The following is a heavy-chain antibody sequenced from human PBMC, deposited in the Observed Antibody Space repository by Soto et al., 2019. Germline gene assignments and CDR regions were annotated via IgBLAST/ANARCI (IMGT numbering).Heavy chain of an antibody. J-gene: IGHJ4*02. CDR1: GFTFSSYA. Sequence: TGGSLRLSCAASGFTFSSYAMSWVRQAPGKGLEWVSAISGSGGSTYYADSEKGRFTISSDTSKKSLYLQMNSLRAEDTAVYYCAKGRRTLNDYGPFDYWGQGTLVTVSS. D-gene: IGHD4-17*01. CDR3: AKGRRTLNDYGPFDY. CDR2: ISGSGGST. V-gene: IGHV3-23*01.